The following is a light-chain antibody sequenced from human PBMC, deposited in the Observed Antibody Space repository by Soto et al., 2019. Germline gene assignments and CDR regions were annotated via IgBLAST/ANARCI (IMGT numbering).Light chain of an antibody. J-gene: IGLJ1*01. V-gene: IGLV2-14*01. CDR3: SSYTSSSSPYV. Sequence: QSALTQPASVSGSPGQSITISCTGASRDVGGYNYVSWYQQHPGKAPKLMIHEVSNRPSGVSNRFSGSKSGNTASLTISWLQAEDEADYYCSSYTSSSSPYVFGTGTKVTVL. CDR1: SRDVGGYNY. CDR2: EVS.